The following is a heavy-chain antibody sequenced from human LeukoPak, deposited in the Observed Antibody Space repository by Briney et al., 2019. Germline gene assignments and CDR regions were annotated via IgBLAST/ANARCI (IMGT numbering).Heavy chain of an antibody. CDR3: VVGGSPGY. D-gene: IGHD2-15*01. CDR2: ISTDGYTT. V-gene: IGHV3-74*01. J-gene: IGHJ4*02. CDR1: GLAFSAYK. Sequence: GGSMRLSCAASGLAFSAYKMHWVRPAPRKGLVWVSRISTDGYTTDYADFVQGRLTASRDNTKNTWSLEMNSLRAEDTAVYYCVVGGSPGYWGQGTLVTVSS.